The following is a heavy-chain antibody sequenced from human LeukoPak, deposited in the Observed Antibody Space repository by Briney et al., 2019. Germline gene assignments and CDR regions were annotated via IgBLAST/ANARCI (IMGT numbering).Heavy chain of an antibody. CDR2: TYYRSKWYN. V-gene: IGHV6-1*01. CDR3: ARIAVADSLV. D-gene: IGHD6-19*01. Sequence: SQTLSLTCAISGDSVSSNTAAWNWIRQSPSRDLEWLGRTYYRSKWYNDYAISVRSRITINSDTSKNQLSLQLNSVTPEDTAVYYCARIAVADSLVWGQGTLVIVSS. CDR1: GDSVSSNTAA. J-gene: IGHJ4*02.